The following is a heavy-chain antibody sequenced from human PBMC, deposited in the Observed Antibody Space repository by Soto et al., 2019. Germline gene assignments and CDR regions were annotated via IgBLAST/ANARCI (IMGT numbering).Heavy chain of an antibody. CDR3: ASDPGYSHGYN. Sequence: QVQLVQSGAEVKKPGASVKVSCKASGYTFTSYAMHWVRQAPGQRLEWMGWINAGNGNTKYSQKFQGRVTITRDTSASTADMELSSLRSEDTAVDYCASDPGYSHGYNWGQGTLVTVSS. V-gene: IGHV1-3*01. J-gene: IGHJ4*02. CDR2: INAGNGNT. CDR1: GYTFTSYA. D-gene: IGHD5-18*01.